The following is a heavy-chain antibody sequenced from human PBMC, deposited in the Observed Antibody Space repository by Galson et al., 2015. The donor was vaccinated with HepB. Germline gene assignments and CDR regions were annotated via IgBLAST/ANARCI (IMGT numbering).Heavy chain of an antibody. CDR2: ISSSSSYI. CDR1: GFTFSSYS. Sequence: SLRLSCAASGFTFSSYSMNWVRQAPGKGLEWVSSISSSSSYIYYADSVKGRFTISRDNAKNSLYLQMNSLRAEDTAVYYCARSRVTAYWYFDLWGRGTLVTVSS. CDR3: ARSRVTAYWYFDL. J-gene: IGHJ2*01. D-gene: IGHD4-11*01. V-gene: IGHV3-21*01.